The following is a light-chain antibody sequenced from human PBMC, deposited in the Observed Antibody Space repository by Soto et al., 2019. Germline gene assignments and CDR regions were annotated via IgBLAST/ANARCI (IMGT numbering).Light chain of an antibody. CDR1: QGINHY. CDR2: ATS. J-gene: IGKJ1*01. CDR3: QQSYSTPPT. V-gene: IGKV1-27*01. Sequence: DIQMTQSPSSLSASVGDRVTITCRASQGINHYLAWFQQKPGKVPKLLIYATSTLQSGVPSRFSGSGSGTDFTLTISSLQPEDFATYYCQQSYSTPPTFGQGTKVDIK.